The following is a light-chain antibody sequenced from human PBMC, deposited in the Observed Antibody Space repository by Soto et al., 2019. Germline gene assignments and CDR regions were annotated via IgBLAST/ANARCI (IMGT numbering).Light chain of an antibody. CDR1: QSLTSSY. J-gene: IGKJ5*01. CDR3: HQYGTSEII. V-gene: IGKV3-20*01. CDR2: ATS. Sequence: IVLTQSPDTLSLSPWNRATLSFMSSQSLTSSYIAWYQVKPGQSPRLLIYATSSRATRIPDRFSGSGSGTDLTLTLTTLEPEDFAVFYCHQYGTSEIIFGQGTRLEI.